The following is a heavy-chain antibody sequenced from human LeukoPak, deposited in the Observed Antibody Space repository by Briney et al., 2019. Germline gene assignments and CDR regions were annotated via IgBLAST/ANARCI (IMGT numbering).Heavy chain of an antibody. V-gene: IGHV3-30*18. J-gene: IGHJ4*02. CDR1: GFTFDDYA. Sequence: GGSLRLSCAASGFTFDDYAMHWVRQAPGKGLEWVAVISYDGSNKYYADSVKGRFTISRDNSKNTLYLQMNSLRAEDTAVYYCAKDAIPAYYYDSSGYYPDYWGQGTLVTVSS. CDR3: AKDAIPAYYYDSSGYYPDY. D-gene: IGHD3-22*01. CDR2: ISYDGSNK.